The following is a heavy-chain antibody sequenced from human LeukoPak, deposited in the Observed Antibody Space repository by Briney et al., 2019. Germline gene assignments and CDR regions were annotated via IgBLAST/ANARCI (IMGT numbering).Heavy chain of an antibody. CDR2: ISSSSSYI. V-gene: IGHV3-21*01. J-gene: IGHJ6*03. Sequence: GGSLRLSCAASGFTFDDYGMSWVRQAPGKGLEWVSSISSSSSYIYYADSVKGRFTISRDNAKNSLYLQMNSLRAEDTAVYYCARDLLGYNYHYMDVWGKGTTVTVSS. D-gene: IGHD3-22*01. CDR3: ARDLLGYNYHYMDV. CDR1: GFTFDDYG.